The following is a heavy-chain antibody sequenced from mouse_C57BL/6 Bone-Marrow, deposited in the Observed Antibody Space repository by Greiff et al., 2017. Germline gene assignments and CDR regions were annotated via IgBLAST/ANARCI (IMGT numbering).Heavy chain of an antibody. CDR1: GFSFNTYA. CDR2: IRSKSNNYAT. V-gene: IGHV10-1*01. J-gene: IGHJ4*01. Sequence: EVKLMESGGGLVQPKGSLKLSCAASGFSFNTYAMNWVRQAPGKGLEWVARIRSKSNNYATYYADSVKDRFTISRDDSESMLYLQMNNLKTEDTAMYYCVRRGYYRGYAMDYWGQGTSVTVSS. CDR3: VRRGYYRGYAMDY. D-gene: IGHD2-12*01.